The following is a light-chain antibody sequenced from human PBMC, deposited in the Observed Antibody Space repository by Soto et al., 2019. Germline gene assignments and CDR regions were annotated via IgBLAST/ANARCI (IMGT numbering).Light chain of an antibody. CDR3: QSYDNNLSGGV. CDR2: GSS. J-gene: IGLJ3*02. V-gene: IGLV1-40*01. CDR1: SSTIGAGYD. Sequence: QSVLTQPPSVSGAPGQRVTISCTGSSSTIGAGYDVHWYQQLPGRAPKLLIYGSSNRPSGVPDRISGSKSGTSASLAITGLQAEDEADYYCQSYDNNLSGGVFGGGTKLTVL.